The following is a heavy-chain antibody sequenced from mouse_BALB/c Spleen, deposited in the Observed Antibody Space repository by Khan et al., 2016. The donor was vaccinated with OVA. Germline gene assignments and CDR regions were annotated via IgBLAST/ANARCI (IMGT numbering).Heavy chain of an antibody. CDR1: GYSITSAYA. CDR3: AVGRTY. Sequence: VQLKESGPGLVKPSQSLSLTCTVTGYSITSAYAWNWLRQFPGNKLEWMGYISYCGRTRYTPSLKSRISVTREISKNQVFVQLNSVTTEDTATYYCAVGRTYWGQGTLVTVSA. D-gene: IGHD4-1*01. CDR2: ISYCGRT. J-gene: IGHJ3*01. V-gene: IGHV3-2*02.